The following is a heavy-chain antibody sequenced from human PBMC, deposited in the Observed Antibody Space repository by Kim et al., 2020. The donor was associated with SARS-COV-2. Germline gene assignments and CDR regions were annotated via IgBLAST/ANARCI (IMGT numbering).Heavy chain of an antibody. CDR1: GGSFSGYY. J-gene: IGHJ1*01. CDR2: INHSGST. CDR3: ARLGHSSGWYDAEYFQH. V-gene: IGHV4-34*01. Sequence: SETLSLTCAVYGGSFSGYYWSWIRQPPGKGLEWIGEINHSGSTNYNPSLKSRVTISVDTSKNQFSLKLSSVTAADTAVYYCARLGHSSGWYDAEYFQHWG. D-gene: IGHD6-19*01.